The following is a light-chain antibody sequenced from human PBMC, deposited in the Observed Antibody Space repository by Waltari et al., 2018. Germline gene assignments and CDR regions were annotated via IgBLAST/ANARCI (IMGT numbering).Light chain of an antibody. CDR2: AAS. Sequence: DIQMTQSPSSLSASVGDRVTITCRTSQNIAKSLNWYQHKPGTSPKLLINAASSLQSGVSSRFSGSGSGTDFTLTISSLQPEDFATYYCQQSHSVPLTFGGGTRVEIK. CDR1: QNIAKS. J-gene: IGKJ4*01. V-gene: IGKV1-39*01. CDR3: QQSHSVPLT.